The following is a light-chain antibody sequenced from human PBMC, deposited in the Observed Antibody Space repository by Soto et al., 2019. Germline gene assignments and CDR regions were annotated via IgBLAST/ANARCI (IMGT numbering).Light chain of an antibody. CDR1: QAISSA. V-gene: IGKV1-13*02. J-gene: IGKJ1*01. CDR2: DAS. Sequence: AIQLTQSPSSLSGSVGDRVTITCRASQAISSALAWYQQKPGKAPKVLIYDASSLERGVPSRFSGSGSGTDFTLTISSLQPEDFATYYCQQFSIYPRTFGQGTKVEIK. CDR3: QQFSIYPRT.